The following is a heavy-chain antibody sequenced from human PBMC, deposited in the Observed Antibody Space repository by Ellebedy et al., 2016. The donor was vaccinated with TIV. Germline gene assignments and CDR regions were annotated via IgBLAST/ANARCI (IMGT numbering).Heavy chain of an antibody. V-gene: IGHV1-18*04. CDR1: GYTFTSYG. D-gene: IGHD6-19*01. CDR2: ISAYNGNT. CDR3: ARDLGQGSGWYYYGMDV. Sequence: ASVKVSCXASGYTFTSYGISWVRQAPGQGLEWMGWISAYNGNTNYAQKLQGRVTMTTDTSTSTAYMELRSLRSDDTAVYYCARDLGQGSGWYYYGMDVWGQGTTVTVSS. J-gene: IGHJ6*02.